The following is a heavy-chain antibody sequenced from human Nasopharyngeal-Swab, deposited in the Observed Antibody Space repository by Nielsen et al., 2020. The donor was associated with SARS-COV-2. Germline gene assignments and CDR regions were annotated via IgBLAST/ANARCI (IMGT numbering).Heavy chain of an antibody. CDR2: ISSSSSTI. J-gene: IGHJ6*02. CDR3: ARDPGVVAVAATHYYYYGMDV. D-gene: IGHD2-15*01. Sequence: GESLKISCAASGFTFSSYSMNWVRQAPGKGLEWVSYISSSSSTIYYADSVKGRFTISRDNAKNSLYLQMNSLRDEDTAVYYCARDPGVVAVAATHYYYYGMDVWGQGTTVTVSS. V-gene: IGHV3-48*02. CDR1: GFTFSSYS.